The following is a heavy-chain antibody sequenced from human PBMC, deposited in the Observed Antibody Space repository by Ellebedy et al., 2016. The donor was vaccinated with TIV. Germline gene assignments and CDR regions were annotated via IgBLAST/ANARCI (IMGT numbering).Heavy chain of an antibody. Sequence: GESLKISCAASGFTFSSSRVHWVSQVPGKGLVWVARIKGEGSNRGDADYVKGRFTISRDNAKSTLYLQMNSLRAEDTAVYYCARDPYNSHCPFDYWGQGTLVTVSS. V-gene: IGHV3-74*01. CDR3: ARDPYNSHCPFDY. J-gene: IGHJ4*02. CDR2: IKGEGSNR. CDR1: GFTFSSSR. D-gene: IGHD1-20*01.